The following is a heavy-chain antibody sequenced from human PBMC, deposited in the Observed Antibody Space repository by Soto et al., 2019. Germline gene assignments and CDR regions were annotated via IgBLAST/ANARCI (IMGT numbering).Heavy chain of an antibody. J-gene: IGHJ4*02. CDR2: INLDSGGT. V-gene: IGHV1-2*02. CDR1: GHYFRGYY. D-gene: IGHD3-22*01. Sequence: QVQLVQSGAEVKKTGASVKVSCEAPGHYFRGYYMSWVRQAPGHGLEWLGWINLDSGGTNYAQKFQGRVTMTRDTSITTGYMDLSGLTSDDTAVYYCATGPPYYGISGYVEFWGLGTLVTVSS. CDR3: ATGPPYYGISGYVEF.